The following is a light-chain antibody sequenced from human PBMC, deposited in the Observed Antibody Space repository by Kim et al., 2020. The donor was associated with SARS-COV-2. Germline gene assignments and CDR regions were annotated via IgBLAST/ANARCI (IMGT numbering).Light chain of an antibody. Sequence: ASVEDRVTITCRASQNIGNGLAWYQQRPGKAPTLLVSDASTLKSGVPSRFSGSGSGTEFTLTISSLQPDDFATYFCQHYDSYSWTFGQGTKVDIK. V-gene: IGKV1-5*01. CDR3: QHYDSYSWT. J-gene: IGKJ1*01. CDR2: DAS. CDR1: QNIGNG.